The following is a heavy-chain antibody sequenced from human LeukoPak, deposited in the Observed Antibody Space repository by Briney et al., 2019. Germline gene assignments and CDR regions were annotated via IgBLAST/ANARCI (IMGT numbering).Heavy chain of an antibody. J-gene: IGHJ6*03. CDR2: IHSDGRTT. CDR3: VRDHYYSMDV. Sequence: PGGSLRLSCVASGFTFSSTWMHWVRQVPGKVLVWVSRIHSDGRTTIYADSVKGRFTISRDNAKNTLYLQMNSLRADDTAIYYCVRDHYYSMDVWGKGTTVTISS. V-gene: IGHV3-74*01. CDR1: GFTFSSTW.